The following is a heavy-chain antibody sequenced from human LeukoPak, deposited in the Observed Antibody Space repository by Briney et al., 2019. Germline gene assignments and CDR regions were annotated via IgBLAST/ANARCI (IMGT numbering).Heavy chain of an antibody. Sequence: GGSLRLSCAASAFAFSKFALIWVRQAPGKGLEWVSAITANGGYTLYADAVKGRFTVSRDNSKNTLYLQINSLRPEDTAMYYCAKDPNGDYIGAFDFWGQGTMVTVSS. V-gene: IGHV3-23*01. CDR3: AKDPNGDYIGAFDF. J-gene: IGHJ3*01. CDR2: ITANGGYT. CDR1: AFAFSKFA. D-gene: IGHD4-17*01.